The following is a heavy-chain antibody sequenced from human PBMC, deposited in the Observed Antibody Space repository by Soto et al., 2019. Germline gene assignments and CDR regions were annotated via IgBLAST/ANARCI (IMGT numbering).Heavy chain of an antibody. Sequence: QVQLAQSGAEVKKPGASVKVSCKASGDIFIAYYMHWVRQAPGQGLEWMGWINPVSGGTNYAQKFQGRVTMTRDTSVSTAYMELSRLTSDDTAVYYCVRGGRGSSWYIYDYWGQGTLVTVSS. CDR2: INPVSGGT. J-gene: IGHJ4*02. CDR3: VRGGRGSSWYIYDY. V-gene: IGHV1-2*02. CDR1: GDIFIAYY. D-gene: IGHD6-13*01.